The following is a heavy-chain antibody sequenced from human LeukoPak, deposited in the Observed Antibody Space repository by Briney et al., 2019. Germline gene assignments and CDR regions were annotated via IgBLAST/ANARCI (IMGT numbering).Heavy chain of an antibody. CDR1: GGSTIRSSYY. Sequence: SSETLSLTCTVSGGSTIRSSYYWGWIRQPPGRGLEWIGNIYYSGNPYYNPSLKSRVTISVDTSKNQFSLKLSSVTAADTAVYYCARHENGDNYFDNWGQGTLVSVSA. V-gene: IGHV4-39*01. J-gene: IGHJ4*02. D-gene: IGHD3-10*01. CDR3: ARHENGDNYFDN. CDR2: IYYSGNP.